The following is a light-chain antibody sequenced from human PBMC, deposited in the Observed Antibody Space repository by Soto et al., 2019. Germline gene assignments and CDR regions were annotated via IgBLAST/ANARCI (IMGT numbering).Light chain of an antibody. CDR2: SAS. V-gene: IGKV3-20*01. CDR3: QHYGCSPTT. CDR1: QSVSSN. J-gene: IGKJ5*01. Sequence: EILPTQSPATLSVSPGQSATLTCRANQSVSSNLAWYQQKPGQAPRLLIYSASTRAPGIPDRFSGSGSGTDFTLTISRLEPEDFAVYYCQHYGCSPTTFGRGTRLEI.